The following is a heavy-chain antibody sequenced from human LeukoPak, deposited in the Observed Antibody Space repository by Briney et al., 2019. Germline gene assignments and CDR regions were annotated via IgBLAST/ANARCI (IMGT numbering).Heavy chain of an antibody. J-gene: IGHJ4*02. V-gene: IGHV4-34*01. CDR2: INHSGST. Sequence: SETLSLTCAVYGGSFSGYYWSWIRQPPGKGLEWIGEINHSGSTNYNPSLKSRVTISVDTSKNQFSLKLSSVTAADTAVYYCARAYYLVTPFDHWGQGTLVTVSS. CDR1: GGSFSGYY. D-gene: IGHD4-23*01. CDR3: ARAYYLVTPFDH.